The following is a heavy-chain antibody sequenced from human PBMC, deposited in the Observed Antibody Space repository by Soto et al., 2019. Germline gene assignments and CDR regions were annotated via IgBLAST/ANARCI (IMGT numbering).Heavy chain of an antibody. CDR3: AKESGEYSGYDGLGDAFDI. D-gene: IGHD5-12*01. J-gene: IGHJ3*02. Sequence: ELQLVESGGGLVQPGRSLRLSCAASGFTFDDYAMHWVRQAPGKGLEWVSGISWNSGSIGYADSVKGRFTISRDNAKNSLYLQMNSLRAEDTALYYCAKESGEYSGYDGLGDAFDIWGQGTMVTVSS. CDR2: ISWNSGSI. V-gene: IGHV3-9*01. CDR1: GFTFDDYA.